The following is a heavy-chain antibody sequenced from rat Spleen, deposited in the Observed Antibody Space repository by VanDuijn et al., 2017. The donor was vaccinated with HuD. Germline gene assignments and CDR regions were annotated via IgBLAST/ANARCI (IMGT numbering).Heavy chain of an antibody. V-gene: IGHV2-1*01. CDR1: GFSLTSNS. CDR3: TSPFRWFAY. J-gene: IGHJ3*01. CDR2: IWSGRST. Sequence: QVQLKESGPGLVQPSQTLSLTCTVSGFSLTSNSVSWVRQPPGKGLEWMGAIWSGRSTDYNSALKSLLSISRDTSKSQVFLKMNSLQTEDTAIYFCTSPFRWFAYWGQGTLVTVSS.